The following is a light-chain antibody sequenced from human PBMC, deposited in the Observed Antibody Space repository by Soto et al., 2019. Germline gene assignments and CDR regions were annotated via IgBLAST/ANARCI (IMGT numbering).Light chain of an antibody. Sequence: DIQMTQSPSTLSASVGDRVTITCRASQSISSWLAWYQQKPGKAPNLLIHKTSSLESGVPSRFSGSGSGTEFTLTVNSLQPDDFATYYCQQYDSYPLTFGGGTKVEIK. V-gene: IGKV1-5*03. J-gene: IGKJ4*01. CDR2: KTS. CDR3: QQYDSYPLT. CDR1: QSISSW.